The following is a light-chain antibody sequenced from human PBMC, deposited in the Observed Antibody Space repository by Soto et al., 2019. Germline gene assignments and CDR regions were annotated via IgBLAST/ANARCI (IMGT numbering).Light chain of an antibody. J-gene: IGLJ1*01. CDR3: QSSDDSLGVHYG. V-gene: IGLV1-40*01. Sequence: QAVVTQPPSVSGAPGQRVTISCTGSSSNIGSTYDVQWYQQLPGTAPKLLIHGNTDRPSGVPDRFSGSKSGTSASLAITGLQADDEADYYCQSSDDSLGVHYGFGTGTKLTVL. CDR1: SSNIGSTYD. CDR2: GNT.